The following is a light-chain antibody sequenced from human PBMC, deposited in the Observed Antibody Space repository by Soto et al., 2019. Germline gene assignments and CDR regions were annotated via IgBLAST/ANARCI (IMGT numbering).Light chain of an antibody. Sequence: QSALTQPASVSGSPGQSITISCTGTSTDLGGYNYVSWYQQHPGKAPKLMIYEVSNRPSGVSIRFSGSKSGNTASLTISGLQDEDEADYYCSSYTTSNTLVFGTGTKVTVL. J-gene: IGLJ1*01. CDR1: STDLGGYNY. V-gene: IGLV2-14*01. CDR2: EVS. CDR3: SSYTTSNTLV.